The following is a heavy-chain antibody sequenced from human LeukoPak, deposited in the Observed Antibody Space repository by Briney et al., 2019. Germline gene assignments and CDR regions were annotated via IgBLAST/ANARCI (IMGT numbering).Heavy chain of an antibody. CDR3: ATPDSSGYYYLY. CDR2: INHSGST. V-gene: IGHV4-34*01. J-gene: IGHJ4*02. CDR1: GGSFSGYY. Sequence: SETLSLTCAVYGGSFSGYYWSWIRQPPGKGPEWIGEINHSGSTNYNPSLKSRVTISVDTSKNQFSLKLSSVTAADTAVYYCATPDSSGYYYLYWGQGTLVTVSS. D-gene: IGHD3-22*01.